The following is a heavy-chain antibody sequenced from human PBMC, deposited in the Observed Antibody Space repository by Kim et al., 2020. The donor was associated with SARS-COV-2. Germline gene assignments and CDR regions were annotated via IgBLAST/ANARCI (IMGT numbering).Heavy chain of an antibody. J-gene: IGHJ3*02. CDR1: GFTFSSYG. V-gene: IGHV3-30*03. CDR3: TAATYPRGDAFDI. CDR2: ISFDGSNK. Sequence: GGSLRLSCAASGFTFSSYGMHWVRQAPGKGLEWVAVISFDGSNKYYADSVKGRFTISRDNSKNTLYLQMNSLRAEDTAVYYCTAATYPRGDAFDIWGQGTLVTVSS. D-gene: IGHD2-2*01.